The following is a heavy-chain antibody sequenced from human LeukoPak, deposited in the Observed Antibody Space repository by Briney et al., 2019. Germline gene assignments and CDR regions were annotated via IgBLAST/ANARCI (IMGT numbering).Heavy chain of an antibody. CDR3: VRATGY. CDR1: GFTFSTYV. Sequence: GGSLSLSCSVSGFTFSTYVMHWVRQAPGKGLEYVSAISSNGDNTYYADSVKGRFTISRDNSKNTLYLQMSSLRADDTAVYYCVRATGYWGQGTLVTVSS. CDR2: ISSNGDNT. V-gene: IGHV3-64D*06. J-gene: IGHJ4*02.